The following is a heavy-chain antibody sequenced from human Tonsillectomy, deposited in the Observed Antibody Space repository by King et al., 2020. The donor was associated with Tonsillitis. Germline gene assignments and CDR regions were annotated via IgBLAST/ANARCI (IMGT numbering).Heavy chain of an antibody. CDR1: GGSSSSPNYY. CDR3: ARFSVGTMNGSLDI. Sequence: QLQESGPGLVKPSETLSLTCTVSGGSSSSPNYYWGWIRQPPGKGLEWIGNMYYSGATFYNPSLKSRITISLGTSKNQFSLKLSSVTAADPAFYYCARFSVGTMNGSLDIWGRGTVVTVSS. J-gene: IGHJ2*01. D-gene: IGHD1/OR15-1a*01. V-gene: IGHV4-39*07. CDR2: MYYSGAT.